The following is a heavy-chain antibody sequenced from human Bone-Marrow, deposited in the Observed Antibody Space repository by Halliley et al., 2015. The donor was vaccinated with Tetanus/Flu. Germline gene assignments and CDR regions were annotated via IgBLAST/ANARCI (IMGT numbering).Heavy chain of an antibody. CDR2: YYNENP. D-gene: IGHD6-25*01. Sequence: YYNENPGYTPPLKSRVPISGDAPKNQFSLKLTSVPAADTAVYYCARDARYTSSGGRAYFFDYWGQGTLVTVSS. V-gene: IGHV4-59*12. J-gene: IGHJ4*02. CDR3: ARDARYTSSGGRAYFFDY.